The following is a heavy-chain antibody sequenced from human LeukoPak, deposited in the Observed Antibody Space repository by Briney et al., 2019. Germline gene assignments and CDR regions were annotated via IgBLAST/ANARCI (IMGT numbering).Heavy chain of an antibody. D-gene: IGHD3-10*01. Sequence: GASVKVSCKASGYTFTSYYMHWVQQAPGQGLEWMGIINPSGGSTSYAQKFQGRVTMTRDTFTSTVYMELSSLRSEDTTVYYCARDSPRVYYGSGSYYNALGYWGQGTPVTVSS. J-gene: IGHJ4*02. CDR1: GYTFTSYY. V-gene: IGHV1-46*01. CDR2: INPSGGST. CDR3: ARDSPRVYYGSGSYYNALGY.